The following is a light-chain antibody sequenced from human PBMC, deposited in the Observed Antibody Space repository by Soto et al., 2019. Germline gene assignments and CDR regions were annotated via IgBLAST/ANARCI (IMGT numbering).Light chain of an antibody. CDR1: QSVSSRY. V-gene: IGKV3-20*01. CDR2: GAS. J-gene: IGKJ4*01. Sequence: EIVLTQSPGTLSLSPGERATLSCRASQSVSSRYLAWYQQKAGQAPRLLIYGASSRATGIPDRFSGSGSGTDFTLSISRLEPEDVAVYYCQQYGSSPPITFGGGTQVEIK. CDR3: QQYGSSPPIT.